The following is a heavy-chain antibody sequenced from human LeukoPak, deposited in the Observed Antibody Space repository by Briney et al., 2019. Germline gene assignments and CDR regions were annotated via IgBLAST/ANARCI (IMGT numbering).Heavy chain of an antibody. Sequence: SETLSLTCTVSGGSISSYYWSWIRQPPGKGLEWIGRIYTSGSTNYNPSLKSRVTMSVDTSKNQFSLKLSSVPAADTAVYYCARGCSGSWYWYVDLWGRGTLVTVSS. CDR3: ARGCSGSWYWYVDL. J-gene: IGHJ2*01. V-gene: IGHV4-4*07. CDR1: GGSISSYY. CDR2: IYTSGST. D-gene: IGHD6-13*01.